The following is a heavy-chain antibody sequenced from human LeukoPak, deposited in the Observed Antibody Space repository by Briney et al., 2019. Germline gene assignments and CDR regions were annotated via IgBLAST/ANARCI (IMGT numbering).Heavy chain of an antibody. CDR3: AKAPATGVVHYFYYMDV. V-gene: IGHV3-23*01. CDR2: VNGRGATT. Sequence: PGGSLRLSCAASGFASGFTFSDYAVSWVRQAPGKGPEWVASVNGRGATTYYADSVRGRFTISRDNSKNTVYLQMISLGADDTAVYFCAKAPATGVVHYFYYMDVWGKGTTVTVSS. J-gene: IGHJ6*03. CDR1: GFTFSDYA. D-gene: IGHD7-27*01.